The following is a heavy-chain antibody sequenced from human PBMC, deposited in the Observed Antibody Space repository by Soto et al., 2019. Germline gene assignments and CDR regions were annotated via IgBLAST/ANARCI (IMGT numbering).Heavy chain of an antibody. Sequence: SETLSLTCTVSGGSISSSSYYWGWIRQPPGKGLEWIGSIYYSGSTYYNPSLKSRVTISVDTSKNQFSLKLSSVTAADTAVYYCARPSLDLHFDYWGQGTLVTVSS. CDR1: GGSISSSSYY. CDR2: IYYSGST. CDR3: ARPSLDLHFDY. V-gene: IGHV4-39*01. J-gene: IGHJ4*02.